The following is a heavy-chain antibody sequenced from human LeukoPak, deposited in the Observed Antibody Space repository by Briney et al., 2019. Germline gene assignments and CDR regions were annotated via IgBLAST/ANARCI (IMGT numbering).Heavy chain of an antibody. CDR2: IKTDGSEK. CDR3: ATYSSLNRREFQY. V-gene: IGHV3-7*01. CDR1: GFTLSNYW. J-gene: IGHJ1*01. Sequence: GGSLRLSCEGSGFTLSNYWMGWVRQAPGKGLQWVANIKTDGSEKYYVDSVKGRFTISRDNAKNSLYLQMNSLRAEDTAVYYCATYSSLNRREFQYWGQGTLLTVSS. D-gene: IGHD3-22*01.